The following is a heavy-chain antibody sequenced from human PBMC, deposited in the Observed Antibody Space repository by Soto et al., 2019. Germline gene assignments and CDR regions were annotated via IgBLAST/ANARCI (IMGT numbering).Heavy chain of an antibody. CDR3: TTPTEILDY. CDR2: IDSHGSYT. V-gene: IGHV3-74*01. CDR1: GFTFSSYW. Sequence: VGSLRLSCAASGFTFSSYWMHWVRQTPEKGLVWVSHIDSHGSYTTYAAPVKGRFTISRDDSKNTLYLQMNSLKSEDTAVYYCTTPTEILDYWGQGTLVTVS. D-gene: IGHD4-17*01. J-gene: IGHJ4*02.